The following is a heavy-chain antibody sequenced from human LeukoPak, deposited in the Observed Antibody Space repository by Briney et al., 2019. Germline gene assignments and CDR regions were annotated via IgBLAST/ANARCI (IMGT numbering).Heavy chain of an antibody. CDR3: GRDATTEIGTVYMDV. J-gene: IGHJ6*03. CDR2: ISTSGNII. CDR1: AFIFSDYE. Sequence: GGSLSLSCAASAFIFSDYEMNWLRQAPGQGLEWVLHISTSGNIIHYADSVKGRFTISRDNAKNSLDLQMNSRRAEDTALYFWGRDATTEIGTVYMDVWGKGTTVTISS. V-gene: IGHV3-48*03. D-gene: IGHD1-1*01.